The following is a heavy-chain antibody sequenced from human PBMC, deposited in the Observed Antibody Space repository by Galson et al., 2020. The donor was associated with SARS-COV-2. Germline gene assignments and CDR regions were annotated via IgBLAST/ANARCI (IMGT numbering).Heavy chain of an antibody. J-gene: IGHJ4*02. D-gene: IGHD5-18*01. CDR2: MSASGIDT. Sequence: GGSLRLSCAASGFPFSAYAMTWVRKAPGQGMEWVSGMSASGIDTFYADAVKGRFSISRDNSRNTLYLQMNSLRAEDTAIYFCAKEEHTYGHYYYLDSWGQGTLVTVSS. CDR3: AKEEHTYGHYYYLDS. V-gene: IGHV3-23*01. CDR1: GFPFSAYA.